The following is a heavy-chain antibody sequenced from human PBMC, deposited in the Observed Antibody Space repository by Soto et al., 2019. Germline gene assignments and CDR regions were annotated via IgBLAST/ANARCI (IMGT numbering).Heavy chain of an antibody. CDR1: GFSLTTSGVG. CDR3: AHRVLRTVFGLVTTTAIYLYF. D-gene: IGHD3-3*01. J-gene: IGHJ4*02. Sequence: QITLNESGPTVVRPTETLTLTCRFSGFSLTTSGVGVGWIRQSPGKAPEWLALIYWDDDKRYSASLKSRLTITKDTSKNQVVLTVSDLDPTDTATYYCAHRVLRTVFGLVTTTAIYLYFWGQGTPVAVSS. CDR2: IYWDDDK. V-gene: IGHV2-5*02.